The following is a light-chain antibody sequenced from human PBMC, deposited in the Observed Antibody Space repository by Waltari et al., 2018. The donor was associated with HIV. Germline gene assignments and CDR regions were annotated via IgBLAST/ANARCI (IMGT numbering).Light chain of an antibody. CDR1: NLGTKT. CDR2: DYS. CDR3: QVWDSDSDQGV. Sequence: SYVLTQPPSMSVAPGQTARITRGGNNLGTKTVQWYQQKPGQAPVVVVNDYSGRPSGIPERFSGSNSGNTATLTISRVEAGDEADYYCQVWDSDSDQGVFGGGTKLTVL. V-gene: IGLV3-21*02. J-gene: IGLJ2*01.